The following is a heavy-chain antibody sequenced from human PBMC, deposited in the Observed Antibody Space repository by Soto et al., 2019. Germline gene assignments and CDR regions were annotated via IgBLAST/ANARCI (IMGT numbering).Heavy chain of an antibody. CDR2: IYYSGST. J-gene: IGHJ4*02. CDR3: ARPPEYSSGWPFDY. D-gene: IGHD6-19*01. CDR1: GGSISSSSYY. Sequence: QLQLQESGPGLVKPSETLSLTCTVSGGSISSSSYYWGWIRQPPGKGLEWIGSIYYSGSTYYNPSLKSRVTISVDTSKNQFSLKLSSVTAADTAVYYCARPPEYSSGWPFDYWGQGTLVTVSS. V-gene: IGHV4-39*01.